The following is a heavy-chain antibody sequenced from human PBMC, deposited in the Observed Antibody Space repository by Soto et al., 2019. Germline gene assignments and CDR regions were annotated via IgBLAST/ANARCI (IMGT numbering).Heavy chain of an antibody. CDR2: IYYSGIT. Sequence: SETLSLTCTVSGGSINSGDCYWSWIRQHPGKGLEWIGYIYYSGITFYSPSLKSRVTISVDTSKNQFSLNLSSVTAADTAVYYCARVIKEQMSGRSGSYRYYMDVWGKGTTVTVS. V-gene: IGHV4-31*03. CDR1: GGSINSGDCY. J-gene: IGHJ6*03. D-gene: IGHD3-10*01. CDR3: ARVIKEQMSGRSGSYRYYMDV.